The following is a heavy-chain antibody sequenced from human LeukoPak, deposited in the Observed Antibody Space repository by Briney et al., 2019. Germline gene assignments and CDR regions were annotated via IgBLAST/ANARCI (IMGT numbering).Heavy chain of an antibody. V-gene: IGHV3-23*01. J-gene: IGHJ4*02. Sequence: GGSLRLSCAASGFTFSSYWMSWVRQAPGKGLEWVSAISGSGGSKYYAVSVKGRFTISRDNSKNTLYLQMNSLRAEDTAVYYCARDLDLGYCTNGVCRGIFDYWGQGTLVTVSS. D-gene: IGHD2-8*01. CDR3: ARDLDLGYCTNGVCRGIFDY. CDR2: ISGSGGSK. CDR1: GFTFSSYW.